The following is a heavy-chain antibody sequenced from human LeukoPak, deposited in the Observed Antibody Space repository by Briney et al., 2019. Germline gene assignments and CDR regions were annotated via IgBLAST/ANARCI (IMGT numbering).Heavy chain of an antibody. CDR2: IYYSGAT. CDR1: GGSIRSGGYY. V-gene: IGHV4-31*03. CDR3: ARDSSGYSLVDY. J-gene: IGHJ4*02. Sequence: SETLSLTCTVSGGSIRSGGYYWSWIRQHPGKGLEWIGYIYYSGATYYNPSLQSRLTISIDTSKNQFSLKLSSMTAADTAVYYCARDSSGYSLVDYWGQGTLVTVSS. D-gene: IGHD3-22*01.